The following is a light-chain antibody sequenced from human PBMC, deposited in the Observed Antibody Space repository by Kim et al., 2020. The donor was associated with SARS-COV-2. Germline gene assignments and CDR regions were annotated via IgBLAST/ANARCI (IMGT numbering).Light chain of an antibody. V-gene: IGLV2-14*03. CDR2: DVS. CDR3: SSYTSTNRGVF. CDR1: SSDIGGHNY. J-gene: IGLJ2*01. Sequence: QSALTQPASVSGSPGQSITISCTGTSSDIGGHNYVSWYQCHPGKAPKLMIYDVSKRPSGVSHRFSGSKSGNTASLTISGLQAEDEGDDCCSSYTSTNRGVFFGGGTQLTVL.